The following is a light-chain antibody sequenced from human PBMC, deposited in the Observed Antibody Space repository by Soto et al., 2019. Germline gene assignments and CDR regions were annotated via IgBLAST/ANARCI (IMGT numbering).Light chain of an antibody. CDR3: CSYAGSSTYV. CDR2: EGS. CDR1: SSDVGSYNL. Sequence: QSALTQPASVSGSPGQSITISCTGTSSDVGSYNLVSWYQQHPGKAPKLMIYEGSKRPSGVSNRFSGSKSGNTASLTISGLQAEDEADYHCCSYAGSSTYVIGTGTKLTVL. J-gene: IGLJ1*01. V-gene: IGLV2-23*01.